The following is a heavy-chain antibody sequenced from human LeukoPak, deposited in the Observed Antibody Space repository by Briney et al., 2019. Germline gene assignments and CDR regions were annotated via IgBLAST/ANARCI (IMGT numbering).Heavy chain of an antibody. V-gene: IGHV1-2*02. CDR3: ARVLVTMVREVMAYFDY. J-gene: IGHJ4*02. CDR2: INPNSGGT. CDR1: GYTFTGYY. Sequence: ASVKVSCKASGYTFTGYYMHWVRQAPGQGLEWMGWINPNSGGTNYAQKFQGRVTMTRDTSIGTAYMELSRLRSDDTAVYYCARVLVTMVREVMAYFDYWGQGTLVTVSS. D-gene: IGHD3-10*01.